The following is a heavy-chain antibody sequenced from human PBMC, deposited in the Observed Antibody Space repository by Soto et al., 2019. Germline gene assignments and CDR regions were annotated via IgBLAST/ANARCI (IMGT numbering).Heavy chain of an antibody. CDR1: GYSISSGYY. Sequence: SETLSLTCAVSGYSISSGYYWGWIRQPPGKGLEWIGSIYHSGSTYYNPSLKRRVTISVDTSKNQFSLKLSSVTAANTAVYSGAREGATQGFFDYWGQGALVTVSS. V-gene: IGHV4-38-2*02. J-gene: IGHJ4*02. D-gene: IGHD1-26*01. CDR2: IYHSGST. CDR3: AREGATQGFFDY.